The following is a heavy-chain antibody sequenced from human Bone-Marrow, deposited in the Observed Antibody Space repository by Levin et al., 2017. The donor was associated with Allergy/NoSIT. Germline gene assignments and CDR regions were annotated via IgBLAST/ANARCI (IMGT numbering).Heavy chain of an antibody. CDR2: IKQDGSEK. CDR1: GFTFSSYW. D-gene: IGHD3-22*01. CDR3: ARLGAWGRAIVVVITTDRQNPTSVGFDY. J-gene: IGHJ4*02. Sequence: GGSLRLSCAASGFTFSSYWMSWVRQAPGKGLEWVANIKQDGSEKYYVDSVKGRFTISRDNAKNSLYLQMNSLRAEDTAVYYCARLGAWGRAIVVVITTDRQNPTSVGFDYWGQGTLVTVSS. V-gene: IGHV3-7*01.